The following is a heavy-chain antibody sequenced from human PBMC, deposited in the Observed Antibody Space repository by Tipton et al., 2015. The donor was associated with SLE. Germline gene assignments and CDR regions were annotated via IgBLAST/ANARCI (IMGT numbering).Heavy chain of an antibody. CDR1: GGSISSHF. CDR2: INHSGST. J-gene: IGHJ3*02. V-gene: IGHV4-34*01. CDR3: ARGISPRVFDI. Sequence: TLSLTCTVSGGSISSHFWSWIRQPPGKGLEWIGEINHSGSTDYNPSLKSRVTISVDTSKNQFSLKLSSATAADTAVYYCARGISPRVFDIWGQGTMVTVAS.